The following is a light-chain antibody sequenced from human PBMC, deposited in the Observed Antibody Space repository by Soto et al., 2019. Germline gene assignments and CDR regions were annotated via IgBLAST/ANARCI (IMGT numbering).Light chain of an antibody. J-gene: IGKJ1*01. V-gene: IGKV3-11*01. Sequence: EIVLTQSPATLSLSPGERATLSCRASQSVSSYLAWYRQKPGQAPRRLIYGASSRATGIPDRFSGRGFGTDFTLTISRLEPEDFAVYYCQHSGDFRWTFGLGTKVDI. CDR1: QSVSSY. CDR3: QHSGDFRWT. CDR2: GAS.